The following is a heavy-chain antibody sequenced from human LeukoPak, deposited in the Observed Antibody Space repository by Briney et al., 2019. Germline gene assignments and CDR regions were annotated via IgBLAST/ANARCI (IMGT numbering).Heavy chain of an antibody. Sequence: GGSLRLSCAASGFTFDDYAMHWVRQAPGKGLEWVSGISWNSGSIGYADSVKGRFTISRDNAKNSLFLQMNGLRAEDTAVFYCTRDPIPDYWGQGTLVTVSS. CDR2: ISWNSGSI. CDR1: GFTFDDYA. J-gene: IGHJ4*02. V-gene: IGHV3-9*01. CDR3: TRDPIPDY.